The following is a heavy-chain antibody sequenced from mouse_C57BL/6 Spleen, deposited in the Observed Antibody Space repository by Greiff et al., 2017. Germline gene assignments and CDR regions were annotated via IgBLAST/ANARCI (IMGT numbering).Heavy chain of an antibody. D-gene: IGHD1-2*01. J-gene: IGHJ2*01. V-gene: IGHV1-4*01. CDR2: INPSSGYT. CDR3: AKPTASEY. Sequence: QVQLQQSGAELARPGASVKMSCKASGYTFTSYTMHWVKQRPGQGLEWIGYINPSSGYTKYNQKFKDKATLTADKSSSTAYMQLSSLTSEDTSVYYCAKPTASEYWGKGTTLTVSS. CDR1: GYTFTSYT.